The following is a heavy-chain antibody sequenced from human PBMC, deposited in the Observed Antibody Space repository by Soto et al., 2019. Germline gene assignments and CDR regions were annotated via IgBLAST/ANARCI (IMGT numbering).Heavy chain of an antibody. D-gene: IGHD6-19*01. V-gene: IGHV3-30-3*01. CDR3: ARERIAVADFDY. CDR2: ISYDGSNK. Sequence: QVQLVESGGGVVQPGRSLRLSFAASGFTFSSYAMHWVRQAPGKGLEWVAVISYDGSNKYYADSVKGRFTISRDNSKNTLYLQMNSLRAEDTAVYYCARERIAVADFDYWGQGTLVTVSS. J-gene: IGHJ4*02. CDR1: GFTFSSYA.